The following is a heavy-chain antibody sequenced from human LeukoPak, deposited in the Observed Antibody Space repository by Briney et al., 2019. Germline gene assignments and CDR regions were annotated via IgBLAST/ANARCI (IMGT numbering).Heavy chain of an antibody. Sequence: SQTLSLTCAISGDSVSSNSVAWNWITQSPSRGLEWLGRTYYRSKWYNHHAVSVKSRITINPDTSKNQFSLQLNSVTPEDTAVYYCARDPRIAADLNFDYWGQGTLVTVSS. V-gene: IGHV6-1*01. CDR3: ARDPRIAADLNFDY. CDR2: TYYRSKWYN. D-gene: IGHD6-13*01. CDR1: GDSVSSNSVA. J-gene: IGHJ4*02.